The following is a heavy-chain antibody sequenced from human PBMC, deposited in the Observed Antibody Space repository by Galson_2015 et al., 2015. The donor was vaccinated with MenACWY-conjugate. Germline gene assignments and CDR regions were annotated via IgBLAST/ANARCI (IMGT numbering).Heavy chain of an antibody. D-gene: IGHD3-22*01. CDR2: ISSNGGST. CDR1: GFTFSSYA. J-gene: IGHJ4*02. CDR3: VKDSVNPANPMIVVWEGGY. Sequence: SLRLSCAASGFTFSSYAMHWVRQAPGKGLEYVSAISSNGGSTYYADSVKGRFTISRDNSKNTLYLQMSSLRAEDTAVYYCVKDSVNPANPMIVVWEGGYWGQGTLVTVSS. V-gene: IGHV3-64D*06.